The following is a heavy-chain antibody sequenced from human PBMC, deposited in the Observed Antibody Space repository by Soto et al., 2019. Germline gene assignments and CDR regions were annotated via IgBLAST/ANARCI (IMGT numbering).Heavy chain of an antibody. V-gene: IGHV1-18*01. Sequence: QVQLVQSGAEVKQPGASVKVSCKASGYTFTSYGISWVRQAPGQGLEWMGWISAYNGNTNYAQKLQGRVTMTTDTSTSTAYMELRSLRSDDTAXXXXXXXAAVGLFDYWGQGTLVTVSS. CDR1: GYTFTSYG. D-gene: IGHD1-26*01. CDR2: ISAYNGNT. CDR3: XXXAAVGLFDY. J-gene: IGHJ4*02.